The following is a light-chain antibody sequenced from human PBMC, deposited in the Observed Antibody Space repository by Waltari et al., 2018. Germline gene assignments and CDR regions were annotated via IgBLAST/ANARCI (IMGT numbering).Light chain of an antibody. J-gene: IGKJ2*01. CDR1: PSVLSSSNNKNY. CDR2: WAS. Sequence: DIVMTQSPDSLAVSLGERATINCQSSPSVLSSSNNKNYLSWYQQKPGQPPKLLISWASTRESGVPDRFSGSGSGTDFTLTISSLQAEDVAVYYCQQCYSSPYTFGQGTKLEIK. CDR3: QQCYSSPYT. V-gene: IGKV4-1*01.